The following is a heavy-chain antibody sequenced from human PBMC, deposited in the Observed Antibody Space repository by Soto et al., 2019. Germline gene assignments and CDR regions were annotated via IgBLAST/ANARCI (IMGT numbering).Heavy chain of an antibody. CDR1: GFTFSSYS. Sequence: GGXLRLSCAASGFTFSSYSINWVRQAPGKGLEWVSSISSRSSYIYYADSVKGRFTISRDNAKNSLYLQTNSLRAEDTAVYYCARAGRVTSFGVVITNAFEIWGQGTMVPVSS. V-gene: IGHV3-21*01. D-gene: IGHD3-3*01. J-gene: IGHJ3*02. CDR2: ISSRSSYI. CDR3: ARAGRVTSFGVVITNAFEI.